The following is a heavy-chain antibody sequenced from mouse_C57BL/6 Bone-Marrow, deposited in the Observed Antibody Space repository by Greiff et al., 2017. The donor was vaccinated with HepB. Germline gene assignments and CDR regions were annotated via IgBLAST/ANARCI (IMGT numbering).Heavy chain of an antibody. J-gene: IGHJ3*01. V-gene: IGHV1-59*01. Sequence: QVQLQQPGAELVRPGTSVKLSCKASGYTFTSYWMHWVKQRPGQGLEWIGVIDPSDSYTNYNQKFKGKATLTVDTSSSTAYMQLSSLTSEDSAVYYCARGPSLYSYGSSYGFAYWGQGTLVTVSA. D-gene: IGHD1-1*01. CDR3: ARGPSLYSYGSSYGFAY. CDR1: GYTFTSYW. CDR2: IDPSDSYT.